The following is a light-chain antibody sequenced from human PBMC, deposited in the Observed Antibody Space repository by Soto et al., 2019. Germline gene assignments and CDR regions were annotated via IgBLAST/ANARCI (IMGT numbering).Light chain of an antibody. CDR3: QQYANSPFT. CDR1: QSVSSNY. CDR2: GAS. V-gene: IGKV3-20*01. Sequence: EIVLTQSPGTLPLSPGERATLSCRASQSVSSNYLVWYQQKPGQAPRPLIYGASSKATGIPDRFSGSGSGRDFSLTISRLEPEDFALYYCQQYANSPFTFGQGNKLEIK. J-gene: IGKJ2*01.